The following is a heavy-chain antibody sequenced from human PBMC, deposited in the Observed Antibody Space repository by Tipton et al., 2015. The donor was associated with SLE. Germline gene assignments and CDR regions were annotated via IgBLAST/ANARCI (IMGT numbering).Heavy chain of an antibody. Sequence: SLRLSCAASGFTFDDYAMHWVRQAPGKGLEWVSGISWNSGSIGYADYVKGRFTISRDNAKNSLYLQMNSLRAEDTALYYCAKDTSPPIMITFGGVLSSGMDVWGQGTTVTVSS. V-gene: IGHV3-9*01. J-gene: IGHJ6*02. CDR2: ISWNSGSI. CDR3: AKDTSPPIMITFGGVLSSGMDV. CDR1: GFTFDDYA. D-gene: IGHD3-16*01.